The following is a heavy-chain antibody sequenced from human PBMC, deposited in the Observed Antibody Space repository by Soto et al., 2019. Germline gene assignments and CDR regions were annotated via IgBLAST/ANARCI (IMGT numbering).Heavy chain of an antibody. D-gene: IGHD1-1*01. CDR2: TRNKANSYTT. CDR3: ARGGYRNYGMDV. CDR1: GFTFSDHY. J-gene: IGHJ6*02. V-gene: IGHV3-72*01. Sequence: LRFSCAASGFTFSDHYMDWVRQAPGKGLEWVGRTRNKANSYTTEYAASVKGRFTISRDDSKNSLYLQMNSLKTEDTAVYYCARGGYRNYGMDVWGQGTTVTVSS.